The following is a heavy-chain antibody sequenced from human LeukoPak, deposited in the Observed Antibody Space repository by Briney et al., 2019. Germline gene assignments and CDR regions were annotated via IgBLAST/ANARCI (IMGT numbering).Heavy chain of an antibody. CDR3: AKDLHYGSADY. Sequence: PGGSLRLSCAASGFTFTSYNMNWVRQAPGKGLEWVSYISSSSSTIYYADSVKGRFTISRDNAKNALYLQMNSLRAEDTAVYYCAKDLHYGSADYWGQGTLVTVSS. D-gene: IGHD3-10*01. V-gene: IGHV3-48*04. J-gene: IGHJ4*02. CDR2: ISSSSSTI. CDR1: GFTFTSYN.